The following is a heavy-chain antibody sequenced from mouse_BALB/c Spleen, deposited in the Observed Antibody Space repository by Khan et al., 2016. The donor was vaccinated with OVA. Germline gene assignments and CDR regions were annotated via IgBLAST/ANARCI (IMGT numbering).Heavy chain of an antibody. D-gene: IGHD1-2*01. Sequence: QIQLVQSGPELKKPGETVRISCKASGYTFTTAGIQWVQKMPGKGLKWIGWINTHSGVPKYAEDFKGRFAFSLEISVNTAYLQITNLKNEDTATXFCAGGGAGYHRNGGGAMEYWGQGTSGTVSS. V-gene: IGHV9-4*02. CDR2: INTHSGVP. J-gene: IGHJ4*01. CDR3: AGGGAGYHRNGGGAMEY. CDR1: GYTFTTAG.